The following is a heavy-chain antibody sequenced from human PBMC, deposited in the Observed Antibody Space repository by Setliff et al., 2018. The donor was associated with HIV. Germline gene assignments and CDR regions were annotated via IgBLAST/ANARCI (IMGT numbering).Heavy chain of an antibody. J-gene: IGHJ6*02. D-gene: IGHD3-16*01. Sequence: AASVKVSCKASGYTFTSYYMHWVRQAPGQGLEWMGVINPGGGSITYAQKFQGRVTMTRDTSTSTVHMELSSLRSEDTAMYYCARGWGGQDSNYYGMDVWGQGTTVTVSS. V-gene: IGHV1-46*01. CDR3: ARGWGGQDSNYYGMDV. CDR1: GYTFTSYY. CDR2: INPGGGSI.